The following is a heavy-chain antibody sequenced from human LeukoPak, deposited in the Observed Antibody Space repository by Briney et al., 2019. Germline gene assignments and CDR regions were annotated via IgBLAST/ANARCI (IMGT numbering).Heavy chain of an antibody. CDR2: ISSNGGST. D-gene: IGHD3-22*01. V-gene: IGHV3-64*01. Sequence: GGSLRLSCAASGFTLSSYAIHWVRQAPGKGLEYVSAISSNGGSTYYANSVKGRFTISRDNSKNTLYLQMGSLRAEDMAVYYCAIDGHYESSGYPYWYVYLWGRGTLVTVSS. CDR3: AIDGHYESSGYPYWYVYL. J-gene: IGHJ2*01. CDR1: GFTLSSYA.